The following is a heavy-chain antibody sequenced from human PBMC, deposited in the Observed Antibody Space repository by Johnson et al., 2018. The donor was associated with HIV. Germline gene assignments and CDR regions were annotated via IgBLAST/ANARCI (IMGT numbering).Heavy chain of an antibody. Sequence: QVQLVESGGDMVQPGRSLRLSCAASGFNFNIYGMHWVRQAPGKGLEWVAILWYAGTTAFYADSVKGRLTISRDTSKKMLYLQMTSLRVDDTAVYYCAKTGGGAALDSWGQGTMVTVSS. CDR2: LWYAGTTA. V-gene: IGHV3-33*03. D-gene: IGHD3-16*01. CDR3: AKTGGGAALDS. J-gene: IGHJ3*02. CDR1: GFNFNIYG.